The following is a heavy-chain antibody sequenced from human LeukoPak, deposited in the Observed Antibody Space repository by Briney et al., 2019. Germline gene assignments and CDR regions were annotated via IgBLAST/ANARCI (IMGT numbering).Heavy chain of an antibody. CDR3: AAHPSSAY. CDR1: GFTFSGSA. Sequence: GGSLRLSCAASGFTFSGSAMHWVRQASGKGLEWVGRIRSKANSYATAYAASVKGRFTISRDDSKNTAYLQMNSLKTEDTAVYYCAAHPSSAYWGRGTLVTVSS. V-gene: IGHV3-73*01. J-gene: IGHJ4*02. D-gene: IGHD6-25*01. CDR2: IRSKANSYAT.